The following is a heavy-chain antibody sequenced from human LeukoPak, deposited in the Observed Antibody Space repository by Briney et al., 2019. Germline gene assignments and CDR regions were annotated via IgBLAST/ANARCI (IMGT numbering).Heavy chain of an antibody. V-gene: IGHV4-34*01. D-gene: IGHD6-13*01. CDR1: GGSFSGYY. CDR2: INHSGST. J-gene: IGHJ4*02. CDR3: ATSKVKYSSSWTRFFDY. Sequence: SETLSLTCAVYGGSFSGYYWSWIRQPPGKGLEWIGEINHSGSTNYNPSLKSRVTISVDTSKNQFSLKLSSVTAAGTAVYYCATSKVKYSSSWTRFFDYWGQGTLVTVSS.